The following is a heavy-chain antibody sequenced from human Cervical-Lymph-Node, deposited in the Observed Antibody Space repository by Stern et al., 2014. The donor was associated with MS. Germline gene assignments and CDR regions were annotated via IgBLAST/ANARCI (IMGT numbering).Heavy chain of an antibody. CDR2: IYYSGST. J-gene: IGHJ2*01. Sequence: VQLVQSGPGLVKPSETLSLTCTVSGGSISSYYWSWIRQPPGQGLEWIGYIYYSGSTNYNPSLKSRVTISVDTSKNQFSLKLSSVTAADTAVYYCAKKARPDWYFDLWGRGTLVTVSS. CDR1: GGSISSYY. D-gene: IGHD5-24*01. V-gene: IGHV4-59*01. CDR3: AKKARPDWYFDL.